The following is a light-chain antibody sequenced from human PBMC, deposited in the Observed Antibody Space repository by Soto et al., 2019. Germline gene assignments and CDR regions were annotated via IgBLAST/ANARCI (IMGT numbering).Light chain of an antibody. CDR3: GAWDDSLSGWV. CDR2: RNY. V-gene: IGLV1-47*01. CDR1: SSNIGSNH. J-gene: IGLJ3*02. Sequence: QSVLTQPPSASETPGQRVTISCSGSSSNIGSNHVYWYQHLPGTAPKLLIYRNYLRPSGVPDRFSASKSATSASLAISGLPSDDEADYYCGAWDDSLSGWVFGGGTKLTVL.